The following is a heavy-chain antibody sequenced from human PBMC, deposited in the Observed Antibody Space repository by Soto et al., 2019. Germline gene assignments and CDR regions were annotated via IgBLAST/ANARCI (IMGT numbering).Heavy chain of an antibody. CDR2: IYYSGST. CDR1: GGSISSSSYY. V-gene: IGHV4-39*01. CDR3: ARHERDYYASGRGFLYAFDI. D-gene: IGHD3-10*01. J-gene: IGHJ3*02. Sequence: SETLSLTCTVSGGSISSSSYYWGWIRQPPGKGLEWIGSIYYSGSTYYNPSLKSRVTISVDTSKNQFSLKLSSVTAADTAVYYCARHERDYYASGRGFLYAFDIWGQGTMVTVSS.